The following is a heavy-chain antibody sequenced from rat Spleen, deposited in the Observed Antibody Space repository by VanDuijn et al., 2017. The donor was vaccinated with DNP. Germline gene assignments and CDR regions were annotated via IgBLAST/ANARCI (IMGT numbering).Heavy chain of an antibody. D-gene: IGHD1-4*01. CDR1: GFTFSDYY. Sequence: EVQLVESGGGLVQPGRSLKLSCAASGFTFSDYYMAWVRQAPTKGLEWVAYISYDGGRTNYGDSVKGRFTISRDNAKSTLYLQMNSLRSEDMASYYCSRPVLPLRVWYYWGQGVMVTVSS. V-gene: IGHV5-22*01. J-gene: IGHJ2*01. CDR3: SRPVLPLRVWYY. CDR2: ISYDGGRT.